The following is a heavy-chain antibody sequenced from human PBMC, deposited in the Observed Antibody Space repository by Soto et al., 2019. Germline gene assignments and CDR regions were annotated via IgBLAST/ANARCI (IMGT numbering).Heavy chain of an antibody. CDR1: GFTFSSYA. J-gene: IGHJ6*02. CDR2: ISYDGSNK. D-gene: IGHD1-26*01. Sequence: QVQLVESGGGVVQPGRSLRLSCAASGFTFSSYAMHWVRQAPGKGLEWVAVISYDGSNKYYADSVKGRFTISRDNSKNTLYLQMNSLRAEDTAVYYCARDTGELPGHYYYYGMDVWGQRNTVTVSS. V-gene: IGHV3-30-3*01. CDR3: ARDTGELPGHYYYYGMDV.